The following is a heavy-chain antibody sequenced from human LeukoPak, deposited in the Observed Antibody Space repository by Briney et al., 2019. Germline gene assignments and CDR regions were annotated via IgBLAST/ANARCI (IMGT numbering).Heavy chain of an antibody. Sequence: PSETLSLTCTVSGGSISSYYWNWIRQPPGKGLEWIGYIYYSGSTNCNPSLKSRVTISVDTSKNQFSLKLSSVTAADTAVYYCARPTDYGDAFDIWGQGTIVTVSS. D-gene: IGHD4-17*01. J-gene: IGHJ3*02. CDR2: IYYSGST. V-gene: IGHV4-59*08. CDR3: ARPTDYGDAFDI. CDR1: GGSISSYY.